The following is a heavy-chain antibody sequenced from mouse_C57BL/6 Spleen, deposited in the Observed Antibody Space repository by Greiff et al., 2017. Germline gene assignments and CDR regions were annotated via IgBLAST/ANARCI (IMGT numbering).Heavy chain of an antibody. J-gene: IGHJ2*01. CDR3: ARGATVDDY. CDR1: GYTFTSYW. Sequence: QVQLQQPGAELVRPGTSVKLSCKASGYTFTSYWMHWVKQRPGQGLEWIGVIDPSDSYTNYNQTFKGKATLTVDTSSSTAYMQLSSLTSEDSAVYYCARGATVDDYWGQGTTLTVSS. D-gene: IGHD1-1*01. CDR2: IDPSDSYT. V-gene: IGHV1-59*01.